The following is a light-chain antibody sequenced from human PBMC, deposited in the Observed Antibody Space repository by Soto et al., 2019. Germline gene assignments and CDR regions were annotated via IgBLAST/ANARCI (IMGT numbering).Light chain of an antibody. CDR3: QQYNSYPIT. Sequence: DIQMTQSPSTLSASIGDRVTITCRASQSISSSLVWYQQKPGKAPKLLIYKASSLESGVPSRFSGSGSGTEFSLTISSLQPDDFATYYCQQYNSYPITFGQGTRLE. CDR2: KAS. CDR1: QSISSS. J-gene: IGKJ5*01. V-gene: IGKV1-5*03.